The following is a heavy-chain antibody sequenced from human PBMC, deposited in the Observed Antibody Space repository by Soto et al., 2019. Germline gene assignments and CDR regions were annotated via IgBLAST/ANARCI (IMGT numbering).Heavy chain of an antibody. Sequence: GGSLRLSCAASGFTFSSFTMNWVRQAPGKGLEWVSSISSTSSYIYYADSVKGRFTISRDNAKNSLYLQMNSLRAEHTAVYYCARPYPAFDIWGQGTMVTVSS. CDR2: ISSTSSYI. CDR1: GFTFSSFT. CDR3: ARPYPAFDI. V-gene: IGHV3-21*01. J-gene: IGHJ3*02.